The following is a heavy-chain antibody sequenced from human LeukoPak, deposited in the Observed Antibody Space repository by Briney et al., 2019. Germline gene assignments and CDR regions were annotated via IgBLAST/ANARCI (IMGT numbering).Heavy chain of an antibody. CDR2: INPNSGGT. Sequence: ASVKVSCKASEYTFTGYYMHWVRQAPGQGLEWMGWINPNSGGTNYAQKFQGRVTMTRDTSISTAYMELSRLRSDDTAVYYCASHCSTSCYSDYWGQGTLVTVSS. CDR3: ASHCSTSCYSDY. D-gene: IGHD2-2*02. CDR1: EYTFTGYY. V-gene: IGHV1-2*02. J-gene: IGHJ4*02.